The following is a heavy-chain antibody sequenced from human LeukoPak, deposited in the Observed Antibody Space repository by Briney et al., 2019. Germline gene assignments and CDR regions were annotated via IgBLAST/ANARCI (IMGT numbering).Heavy chain of an antibody. J-gene: IGHJ3*02. Sequence: ASVKVSCKASGYTFTSYGISWVRQAPGQGLEWLGWINPKSGGTNYAQKFQGRVTMTRDTSISTAYMEVSRLRSDDTAVYYCARDFDWPYSNGFDIWGQGTMVTVSS. CDR1: GYTFTSYG. D-gene: IGHD3-9*01. V-gene: IGHV1-2*02. CDR2: INPKSGGT. CDR3: ARDFDWPYSNGFDI.